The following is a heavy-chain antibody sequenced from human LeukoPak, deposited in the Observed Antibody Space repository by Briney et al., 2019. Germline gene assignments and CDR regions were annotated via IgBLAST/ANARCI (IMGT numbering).Heavy chain of an antibody. CDR3: AREIGPRQLHLWGSAFDY. J-gene: IGHJ4*02. D-gene: IGHD5-18*01. CDR1: GYTFTSYD. V-gene: IGHV1-8*01. Sequence: ASVKVSCKASGYTFTSYDIKWVRQATGQGLEWMGRMNPNSGNTDYAQKFQGRVTMTRNTSISTAYMVLSSLTSEDTAMYYCAREIGPRQLHLWGSAFDYWGQGTLATVSS. CDR2: MNPNSGNT.